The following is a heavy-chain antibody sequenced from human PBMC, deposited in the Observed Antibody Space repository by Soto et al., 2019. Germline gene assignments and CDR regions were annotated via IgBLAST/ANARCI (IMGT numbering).Heavy chain of an antibody. D-gene: IGHD3-22*01. CDR3: AKAFDASGYYYERAFDY. J-gene: IGHJ4*02. CDR1: GFTFSTYA. Sequence: EVQLLESGGGLVQPGGSLRLSCAASGFTFSTYAMAWVRQAPGKGLEWVSAISGSGAGAYLADSVRGRFTISRDNSKNTLVLQMSGLRAEDTALYYCAKAFDASGYYYERAFDYWGQGTLVTVSS. V-gene: IGHV3-23*01. CDR2: ISGSGAGA.